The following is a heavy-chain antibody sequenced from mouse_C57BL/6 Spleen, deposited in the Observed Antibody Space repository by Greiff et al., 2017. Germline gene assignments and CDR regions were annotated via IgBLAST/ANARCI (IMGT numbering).Heavy chain of an antibody. CDR2: IVPASGST. Sequence: VQLQQSGAELMKPGASVTLSCKASGYTFTGYWIEWVKQRPGHGLEWIGEIVPASGSTNYNEQFKGKATFTADTSSSTAYMQLSSLTTEDSSIYYCARCTTGATYAMDYWGQGTTVTVSS. J-gene: IGHJ4*01. CDR1: GYTFTGYW. V-gene: IGHV1-9*01. D-gene: IGHD6-1*01. CDR3: ARCTTGATYAMDY.